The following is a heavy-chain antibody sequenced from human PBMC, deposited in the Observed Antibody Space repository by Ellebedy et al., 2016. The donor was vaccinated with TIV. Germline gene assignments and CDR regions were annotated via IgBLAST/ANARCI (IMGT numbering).Heavy chain of an antibody. J-gene: IGHJ4*02. CDR1: GFTLSSYW. Sequence: PGGSLRLSCAASGFTLSSYWMHWIRQAPGTGLEWVSTISGNGRSTYYVDSVKGRLAISRDNSKKTLYLQMNSLRDEDTAIYYCAKGRGGGSDSSTPRYFFDYWGLGTLVIVPS. V-gene: IGHV3-23*01. CDR3: AKGRGGGSDSSTPRYFFDY. D-gene: IGHD2-2*01. CDR2: ISGNGRST.